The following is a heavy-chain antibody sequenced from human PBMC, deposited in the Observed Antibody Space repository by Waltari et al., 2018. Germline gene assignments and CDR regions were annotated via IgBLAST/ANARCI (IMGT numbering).Heavy chain of an antibody. CDR3: TTDPVLTAFDY. V-gene: IGHV3-15*01. CDR2: IKNKADGGTT. Sequence: EVQLVESGGGLVKPGGSLRLSGGAAGFTFGNSWMSWVRQAPGKGLEWVGRIKNKADGGTTDYATPVKGRFSISRDDSKSTLYLQMNTLKSEDTAVYYCTTDPVLTAFDYWGQGTLVTVSS. J-gene: IGHJ4*02. CDR1: GFTFGNSW. D-gene: IGHD2-15*01.